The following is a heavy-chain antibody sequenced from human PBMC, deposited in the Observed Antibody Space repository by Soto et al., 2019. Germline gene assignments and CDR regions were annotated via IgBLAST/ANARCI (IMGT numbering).Heavy chain of an antibody. J-gene: IGHJ6*02. Sequence: ASVKVSCKASGYTFTSYYMHWVRQAPGQGLEWMGIINPSGGSTSYAQKFQGRVTMTRDTSTSTVYMELSSLRSEDTAVYYCARDTSSELRYFDWLLTLTGYYGMDIWGQGTTVNVSS. V-gene: IGHV1-46*01. CDR1: GYTFTSYY. CDR3: ARDTSSELRYFDWLLTLTGYYGMDI. CDR2: INPSGGST. D-gene: IGHD3-9*01.